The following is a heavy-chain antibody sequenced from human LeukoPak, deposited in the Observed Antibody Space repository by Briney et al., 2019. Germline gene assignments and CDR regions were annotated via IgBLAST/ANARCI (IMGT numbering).Heavy chain of an antibody. D-gene: IGHD3-22*01. Sequence: GASVKVSCKASGYTFTGYYMHWVRQAPGQGLEWMGWINPNSGGTNYAQKFQGRVTMTRDTSISTAYMELSRLRSDDTAVYYCARDLYYYDSSGYYYHGYFDYWGQGTLVTVSS. CDR3: ARDLYYYDSSGYYYHGYFDY. CDR1: GYTFTGYY. J-gene: IGHJ4*02. CDR2: INPNSGGT. V-gene: IGHV1-2*02.